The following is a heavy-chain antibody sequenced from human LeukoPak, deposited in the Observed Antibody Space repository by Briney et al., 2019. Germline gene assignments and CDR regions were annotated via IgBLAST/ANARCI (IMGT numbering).Heavy chain of an antibody. CDR2: IITYNGNT. D-gene: IGHD6-19*01. CDR3: ARDTLAVSGSAFDI. J-gene: IGHJ3*02. CDR1: GYTFTSYG. V-gene: IGHV1-18*01. Sequence: ASVKVSCKASGYTFTSYGISWVRQAPGQGLEWMGWIITYNGNTNYAQKLQGRVTMTTDTSTSTAYMELRSLRSDDTAVYYCARDTLAVSGSAFDIWGQGTMVTVSS.